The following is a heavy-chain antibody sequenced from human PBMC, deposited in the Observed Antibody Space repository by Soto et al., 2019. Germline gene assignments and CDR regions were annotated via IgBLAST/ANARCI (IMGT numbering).Heavy chain of an antibody. CDR1: GFTFSSYA. D-gene: IGHD1-26*01. CDR3: AKVGVGGAITFDY. CDR2: ISGSGRST. Sequence: EVQLLESGGGLVQPGGSLRLSCAASGFTFSSYAMSWVRQAPGKGLEWVSAISGSGRSTYYADSVKGRFTISRHNSKNTRYLPMNILRAEDSSVYYCAKVGVGGAITFDYWGQGTLVTVSS. J-gene: IGHJ4*02. V-gene: IGHV3-23*01.